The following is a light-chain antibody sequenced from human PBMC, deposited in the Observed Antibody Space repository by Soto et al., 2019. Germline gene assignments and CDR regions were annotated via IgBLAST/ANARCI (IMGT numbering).Light chain of an antibody. CDR3: QQHGTSLIT. Sequence: DIVMTQSPLSLAVTSGGPASISCRSSQSLVYSDGNSYLNWFQQRPGQTPRLLVYGASSRATGIPDRFSGSGSGTDFTLTISRLEPEDFAVFYCQQHGTSLITFGQGTRLRL. CDR2: GAS. J-gene: IGKJ5*01. V-gene: IGKV2-30*01. CDR1: QSLVYSDGNSY.